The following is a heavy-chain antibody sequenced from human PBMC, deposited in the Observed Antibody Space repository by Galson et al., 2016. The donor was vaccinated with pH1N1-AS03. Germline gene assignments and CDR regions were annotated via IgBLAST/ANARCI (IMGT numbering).Heavy chain of an antibody. J-gene: IGHJ6*02. V-gene: IGHV3-11*01. CDR3: ARGPRRVVGTLLKYFGVDV. Sequence: SLRLSCAASGFTFSDYHMSWIRQAPGKGLEWLSYISVASTAIYYADSVKGRFTISRDNARNSLYLQMNSLSAEDTAVYYCARGPRRVVGTLLKYFGVDVWGQGTTVTVSS. CDR1: GFTFSDYH. D-gene: IGHD2-21*02. CDR2: ISVASTAI.